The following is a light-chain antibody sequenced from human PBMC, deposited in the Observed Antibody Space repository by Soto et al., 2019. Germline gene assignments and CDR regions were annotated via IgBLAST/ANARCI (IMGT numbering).Light chain of an antibody. CDR1: SSDIGAFTS. Sequence: QSALTQPASVSGSPGQSITISCTGTSSDIGAFTSVSWYQQHPGKAPKLIIYDIIHRPSGVSDRFSGSKSVNTASLTVSGLQPEDEANYYCSSYSRTTTLVVFGGGAKHTVL. CDR2: DII. V-gene: IGLV2-14*03. CDR3: SSYSRTTTLVV. J-gene: IGLJ2*01.